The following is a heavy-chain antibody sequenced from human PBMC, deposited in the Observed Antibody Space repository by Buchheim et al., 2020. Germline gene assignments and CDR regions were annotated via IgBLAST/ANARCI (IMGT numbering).Heavy chain of an antibody. Sequence: EVQLLESGGGLVQPGGSLRLSCAASGFTFSSYAMSWVRQAPGKGLEWVSAISDSGGSTYYADSVKGRFTISRDNSKNTPYLQMTSLRAEETAVYYCAKTEYYGSGRLDAFDIWGQGT. CDR2: ISDSGGST. CDR1: GFTFSSYA. J-gene: IGHJ3*02. V-gene: IGHV3-23*01. CDR3: AKTEYYGSGRLDAFDI. D-gene: IGHD3-10*01.